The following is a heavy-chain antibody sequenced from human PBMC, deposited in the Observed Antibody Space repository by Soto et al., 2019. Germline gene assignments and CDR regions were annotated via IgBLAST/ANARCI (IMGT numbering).Heavy chain of an antibody. CDR3: ARGREDYNGWYLDL. CDR1: GGSISNFY. V-gene: IGHV4-59*01. J-gene: IGHJ2*01. Sequence: SETLSLTCTVSGGSISNFYWSWIRQSPGKGLEWIGYLYYSGSTNYNPSLESRVTISLDTSKTQISLKLSSVTAADTAIYYCARGREDYNGWYLDLWGRGSLVTVSS. D-gene: IGHD2-8*01. CDR2: LYYSGST.